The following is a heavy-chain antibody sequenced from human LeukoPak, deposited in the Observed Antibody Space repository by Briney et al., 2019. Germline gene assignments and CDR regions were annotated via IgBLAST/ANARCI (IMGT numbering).Heavy chain of an antibody. D-gene: IGHD6-19*01. CDR1: GFTFSSYA. CDR3: ASSGAPSDY. Sequence: PGGSLRLSCAASGFTFSSYAMHWVRQAPGKGLEWVAVISYDGSNKYYADSVKGRFTISRDNSKNTLYLQMNSLRAEDTAVYYCASSGAPSDYWGQGTLVTVSS. J-gene: IGHJ4*02. CDR2: ISYDGSNK. V-gene: IGHV3-30-3*01.